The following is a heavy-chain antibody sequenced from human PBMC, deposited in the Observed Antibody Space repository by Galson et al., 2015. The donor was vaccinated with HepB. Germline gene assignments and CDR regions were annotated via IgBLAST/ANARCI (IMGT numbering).Heavy chain of an antibody. Sequence: SVKVSCTASGCTFSSYAIRWVRQAPGQGLEWMGGIMPIFGTANYAQKFKGRFTISADESTSTDYMELNSLRSEDTAVYYCARAWIAMPGNGCFGYFDYWGQGTLVTVSS. V-gene: IGHV1-69*13. CDR2: IMPIFGTA. CDR3: ARAWIAMPGNGCFGYFDY. D-gene: IGHD2-2*01. CDR1: GCTFSSYA. J-gene: IGHJ4*02.